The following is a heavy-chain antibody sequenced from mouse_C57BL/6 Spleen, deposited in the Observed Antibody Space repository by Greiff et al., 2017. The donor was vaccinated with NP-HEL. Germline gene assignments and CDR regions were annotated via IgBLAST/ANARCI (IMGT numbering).Heavy chain of an antibody. Sequence: QVQLQQSGAELVKPGASVKISCKASGYAFSSYWMNWVKQRPGQGLEWIGQIYPGDGDTNYNGKFKGKATLTADKSSSTAYMQLSSLTSEDSAVYFCARHGSSPHFDYWGQGTTLTVSS. J-gene: IGHJ2*01. CDR2: IYPGDGDT. V-gene: IGHV1-80*01. D-gene: IGHD1-1*01. CDR3: ARHGSSPHFDY. CDR1: GYAFSSYW.